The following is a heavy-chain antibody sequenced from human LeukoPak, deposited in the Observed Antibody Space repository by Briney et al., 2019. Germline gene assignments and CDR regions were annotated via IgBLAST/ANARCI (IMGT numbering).Heavy chain of an antibody. CDR3: ARLLIRRAYYYGMDV. CDR1: GGSISSDGYY. J-gene: IGHJ6*02. CDR2: IYYSGST. V-gene: IGHV4-31*03. Sequence: SQTLSLTCTVSGGSISSDGYYWSWIRQHPGKGLEWIGYIYYSGSTYYNPSLKSRVTISVDTSKNQFSLKLSSVTAADTAVYYCARLLIRRAYYYGMDVWGQGTTVTVSS.